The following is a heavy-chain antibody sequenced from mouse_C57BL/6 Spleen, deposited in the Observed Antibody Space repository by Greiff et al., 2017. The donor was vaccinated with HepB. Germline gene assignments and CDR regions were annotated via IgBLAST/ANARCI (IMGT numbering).Heavy chain of an antibody. CDR2: ISPETGGT. J-gene: IGHJ2*01. V-gene: IGHV1-15*01. D-gene: IGHD1-1*01. CDR3: TKGWITTVVGYFDY. Sequence: QVQLQQSGAELVRPGASVTLSCKASGYTFTDYEMHWVKQTPVHGLEWIGAISPETGGTAYNQKFKGKAILTADKSSSTAYMELRSLTSEYSSVYYCTKGWITTVVGYFDYWGQGTTLTVSS. CDR1: GYTFTDYE.